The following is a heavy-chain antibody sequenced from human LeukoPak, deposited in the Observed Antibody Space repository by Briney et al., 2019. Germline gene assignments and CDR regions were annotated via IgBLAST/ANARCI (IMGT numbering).Heavy chain of an antibody. CDR3: ATIGTGYYREDS. Sequence: GGSLRLSCAASGFTVSSNYMSWVRQAPGKGLEWVSVIYSGGSTYYADSVKGRFTISRDNSKNTVYLQMNSLRAEDTALYYCATIGTGYYREDSWGQGTLVTVSS. J-gene: IGHJ4*02. CDR1: GFTVSSNY. V-gene: IGHV3-53*01. D-gene: IGHD3/OR15-3a*01. CDR2: IYSGGST.